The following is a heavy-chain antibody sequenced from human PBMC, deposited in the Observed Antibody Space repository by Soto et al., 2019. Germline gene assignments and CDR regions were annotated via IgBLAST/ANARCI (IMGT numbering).Heavy chain of an antibody. Sequence: SVKVSCKASGGTFSSYAISWVRQAPGQGLEWMGGIIPIFGTANYAQKFQGRVTITADESTSTAYMELSSLSFEDTAVYYCARDYAVYIVGAIDHDAFDIWGQGTMVTVSS. D-gene: IGHD1-26*01. CDR3: ARDYAVYIVGAIDHDAFDI. V-gene: IGHV1-69*13. CDR2: IIPIFGTA. CDR1: GGTFSSYA. J-gene: IGHJ3*02.